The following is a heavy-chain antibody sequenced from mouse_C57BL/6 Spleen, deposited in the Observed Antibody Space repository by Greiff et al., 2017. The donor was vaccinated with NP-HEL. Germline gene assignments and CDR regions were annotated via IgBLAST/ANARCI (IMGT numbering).Heavy chain of an antibody. V-gene: IGHV1-82*01. Sequence: QVQLKESGPELVKPGASVKISCKASGYAFSSSWMNWVKQRPGQGLEWIGRIYPGDGDTNYNGKFKGKATLTADKSSSTAYMQLSSLTSEDSAVYFCAGGEVYGGQGTTLTVSA. CDR2: IYPGDGDT. CDR3: AGGEVY. J-gene: IGHJ2*01. CDR1: GYAFSSSW.